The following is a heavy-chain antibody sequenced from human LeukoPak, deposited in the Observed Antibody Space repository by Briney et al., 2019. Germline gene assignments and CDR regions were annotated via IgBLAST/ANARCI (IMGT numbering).Heavy chain of an antibody. Sequence: ASVKVSCKASGYTFTTYAMHWVRQAPGQALEWMGWINTDNGNTKSSQKFQGRVTFTRDTSATTGYMELSSLSSEDTAIYYCARDLHFSSWYYFDYWGQGTLVSVSS. D-gene: IGHD6-13*01. J-gene: IGHJ4*02. CDR3: ARDLHFSSWYYFDY. V-gene: IGHV1-3*04. CDR1: GYTFTTYA. CDR2: INTDNGNT.